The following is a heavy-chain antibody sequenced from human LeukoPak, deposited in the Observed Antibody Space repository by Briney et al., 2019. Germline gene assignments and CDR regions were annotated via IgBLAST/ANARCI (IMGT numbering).Heavy chain of an antibody. CDR3: ARVGDSATYFDY. Sequence: SETLSLTCTVSGGSISSYHWSWIRQPAGKGLEWIGRILTGGNTNYNPSLKSRVTMSGDRSKNQFSLKLRSVTAADPAVYSCARVGDSATYFDYWGQGTLVTVSS. CDR2: ILTGGNT. D-gene: IGHD2-21*02. V-gene: IGHV4-4*07. CDR1: GGSISSYH. J-gene: IGHJ4*02.